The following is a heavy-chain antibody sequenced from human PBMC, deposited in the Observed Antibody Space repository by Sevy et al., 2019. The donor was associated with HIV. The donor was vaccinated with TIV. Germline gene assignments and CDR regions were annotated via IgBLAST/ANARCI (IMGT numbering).Heavy chain of an antibody. CDR2: IKEGGSAK. CDR3: ARGGHLVDAARIPWGMDV. V-gene: IGHV3-7*01. J-gene: IGHJ6*02. Sequence: GGSLRLSCAASGFTLNTYWMNWVRQAPGKGLEWVANIKEGGSAKYYMDSVRGRFTLSRDNAKNSLSLQMNNVRAEDTAVSYCARGGHLVDAARIPWGMDVWGRGTTVTVSS. D-gene: IGHD5-18*01. CDR1: GFTLNTYW.